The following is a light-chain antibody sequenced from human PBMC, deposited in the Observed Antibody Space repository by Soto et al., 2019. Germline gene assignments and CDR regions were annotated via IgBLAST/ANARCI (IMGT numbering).Light chain of an antibody. Sequence: DIQMTQSPSSLSASVGDRVTITCRTSQSINNWVNWYQQKPGKAPKLLISGAYNLQSGVPSRFSGSGAGTDFTLTISSLQPEDFAAYYCQKSYNPPWTFGQGTKVDSK. CDR1: QSINNW. CDR2: GAY. CDR3: QKSYNPPWT. J-gene: IGKJ1*01. V-gene: IGKV1-39*01.